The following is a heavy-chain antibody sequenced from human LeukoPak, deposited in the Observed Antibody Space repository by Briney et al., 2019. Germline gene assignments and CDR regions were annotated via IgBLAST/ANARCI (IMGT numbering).Heavy chain of an antibody. CDR2: LYPGVST. J-gene: IGHJ6*03. D-gene: IGHD3-22*01. CDR3: ARLKFYHSTGYSTGHYVDV. Sequence: PSETLSLTCTVSGGPNYSYYCSWIRQTAGKGLEWIGRLYPGVSTNYNPSLKSRVTMSVDTSKNQFALKLTAVTAADTAVYYCARLKFYHSTGYSTGHYVDVWGKGTTVTVSS. CDR1: GGPNYSYY. V-gene: IGHV4-4*07.